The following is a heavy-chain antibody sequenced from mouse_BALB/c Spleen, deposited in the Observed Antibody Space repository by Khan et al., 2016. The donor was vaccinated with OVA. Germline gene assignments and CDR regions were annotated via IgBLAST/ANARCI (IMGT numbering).Heavy chain of an antibody. J-gene: IGHJ3*01. Sequence: QVQLQQSGAELMKPGASVKISCKATGYTFSSYWIEWVKQRPGHGLEWIGEILPGSGSNNYNEKFRGKATFTADTSFNTAYMQLSSLTSEDSAVYYCARGNYYGSSSWFGYWGQGTLVTVSA. D-gene: IGHD1-1*01. V-gene: IGHV1-9*01. CDR1: GYTFSSYW. CDR3: ARGNYYGSSSWFGY. CDR2: ILPGSGSN.